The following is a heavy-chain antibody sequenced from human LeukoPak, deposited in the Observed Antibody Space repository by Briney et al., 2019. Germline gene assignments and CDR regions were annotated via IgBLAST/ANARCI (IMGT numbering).Heavy chain of an antibody. D-gene: IGHD3-16*01. CDR1: GFTFSSYG. CDR2: IRYDGSNK. CDR3: ASRYDYGTPCDY. Sequence: PGGSLRLSCAASGFTFSSYGMHWVRQAPGKGLEWVAFIRYDGSNKYYADSVKGRFTISRDNSKNTLYLQMNSLRAEDTAVYYCASRYDYGTPCDYWGQGTLVSVSS. V-gene: IGHV3-30*02. J-gene: IGHJ4*02.